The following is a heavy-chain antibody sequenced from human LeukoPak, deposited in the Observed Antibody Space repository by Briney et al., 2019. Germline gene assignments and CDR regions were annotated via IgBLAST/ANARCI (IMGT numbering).Heavy chain of an antibody. CDR3: ANTPTYCSSTSCRHSFDY. CDR2: INWNGGST. CDR1: GFSFDDYG. J-gene: IGHJ4*02. Sequence: GGSLRLSCAASGFSFDDYGMSWVRQAPGKGLEWVSGINWNGGSTAYADSVKGRFTISSDNAKNSLFLQMNRLRAEDTAVYYCANTPTYCSSTSCRHSFDYWGQGTLVTVSS. V-gene: IGHV3-20*04. D-gene: IGHD2-2*01.